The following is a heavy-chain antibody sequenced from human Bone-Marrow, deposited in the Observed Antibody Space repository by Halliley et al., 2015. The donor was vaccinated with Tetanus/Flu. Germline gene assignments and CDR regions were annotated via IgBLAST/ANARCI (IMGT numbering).Heavy chain of an antibody. J-gene: IGHJ6*02. D-gene: IGHD6-6*01. CDR2: ISTSTSYT. Sequence: AASGFTFSDYYMSWIRQAPGKGLEWVSYISTSTSYTKYSDSVKGRFTISRDNAKNSLFLQMNSLRAEDTAVYYCARDRRPNPSNNYYNGLDVWGQGTTVTVSS. CDR1: GFTFSDYY. CDR3: ARDRRPNPSNNYYNGLDV. V-gene: IGHV3-11*06.